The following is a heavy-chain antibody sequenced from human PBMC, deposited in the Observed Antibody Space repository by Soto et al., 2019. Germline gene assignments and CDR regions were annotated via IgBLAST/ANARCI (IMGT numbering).Heavy chain of an antibody. Sequence: GGSLRLSCAASGFTVSSNYMSWVRQAPGKGLEWVSVIYSGGSTYYADSVKGRCTISRDNSKNTVYLQMNSLRAEDTAVYYCARAPYSSSSEDKYYYYYYMDVWGKGTTVTVSS. J-gene: IGHJ6*03. D-gene: IGHD6-6*01. CDR1: GFTVSSNY. CDR2: IYSGGST. CDR3: ARAPYSSSSEDKYYYYYYMDV. V-gene: IGHV3-66*01.